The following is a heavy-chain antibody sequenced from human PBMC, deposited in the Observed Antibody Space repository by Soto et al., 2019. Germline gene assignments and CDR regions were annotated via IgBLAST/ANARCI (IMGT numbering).Heavy chain of an antibody. CDR3: ARALYYYDSSGYYYYYYGMDV. Sequence: GESLKISCKGSGYSFTSYWIGWVRQMPGKGLEWMGIIYPGDSDTRYSPSFQGQVTISADKSISTAYLQWSSLKASDTAMYYCARALYYYDSSGYYYYYYGMDVWAQGTTVTVSS. CDR1: GYSFTSYW. V-gene: IGHV5-51*01. J-gene: IGHJ6*02. CDR2: IYPGDSDT. D-gene: IGHD3-22*01.